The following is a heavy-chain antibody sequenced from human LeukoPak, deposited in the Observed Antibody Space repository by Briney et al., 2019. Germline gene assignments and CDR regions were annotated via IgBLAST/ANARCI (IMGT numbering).Heavy chain of an antibody. D-gene: IGHD3-22*01. V-gene: IGHV4-39*07. CDR3: ARQGYYDSSGPDPSFDY. J-gene: IGHJ4*02. Sequence: PSETLSLTCTVSGGSISSSSYYWGWIRQPPGKGLEWIGSIYYSGSTYYNPSLKSRVTISVDTSKNQFSLKLSSVTAADTAVYYCARQGYYDSSGPDPSFDYWGQGTLVTVSS. CDR2: IYYSGST. CDR1: GGSISSSSYY.